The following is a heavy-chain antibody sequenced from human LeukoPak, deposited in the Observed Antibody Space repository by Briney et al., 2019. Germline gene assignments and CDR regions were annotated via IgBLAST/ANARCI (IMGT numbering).Heavy chain of an antibody. CDR1: GFSLNNYA. CDR3: AKVGPGSDYHCGMDV. J-gene: IGHJ6*02. CDR2: ITNSDDRS. V-gene: IGHV3-23*01. Sequence: GGSLRLSCAASGFSLNNYAMSWVRQAPGKGLEWVSAITNSDDRSYYADSVRGRFAVSRDNSKNTLYLQMSSLRGEDTAVYYCAKVGPGSDYHCGMDVWGQGTTVTVSS. D-gene: IGHD3-10*01.